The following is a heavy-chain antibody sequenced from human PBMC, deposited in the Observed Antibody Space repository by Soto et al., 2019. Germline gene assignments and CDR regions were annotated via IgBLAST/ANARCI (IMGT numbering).Heavy chain of an antibody. CDR1: EFTFSDHY. V-gene: IGHV3-72*01. J-gene: IGHJ2*01. D-gene: IGHD4-4*01. Sequence: EVQLVESGGGLVQPGGSLRLSCAGAEFTFSDHYMDWVRQAPGNGLEWVARARNKANGHTTEYAASVRGRFTISRDDSKNSLYLQMNSLKTEDTAVYYCARNNGLTRYFDLWGRGTLVAVSS. CDR2: ARNKANGHTT. CDR3: ARNNGLTRYFDL.